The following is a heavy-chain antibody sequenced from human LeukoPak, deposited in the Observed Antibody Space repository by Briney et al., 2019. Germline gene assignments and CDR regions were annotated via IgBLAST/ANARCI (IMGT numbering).Heavy chain of an antibody. CDR1: GFTFSDYA. CDR3: ARDYWWNYDY. J-gene: IGHJ4*02. Sequence: GRSLRLSCAVSGFTFSDYAMHWVRQAPGKGLEWVAVISKDGSGKYYPGSVRGRFTISRDNSKNTIYLQMDSLRAEDTAIYYCARDYWWNYDYWGQGTLVTVSS. V-gene: IGHV3-30-3*01. CDR2: ISKDGSGK. D-gene: IGHD1-7*01.